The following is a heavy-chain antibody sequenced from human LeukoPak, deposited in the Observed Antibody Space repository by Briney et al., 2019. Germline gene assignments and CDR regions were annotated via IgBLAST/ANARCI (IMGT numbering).Heavy chain of an antibody. D-gene: IGHD2-15*01. CDR2: IYYSGTT. CDR3: ARNFPGVGCSGGSCYDY. Sequence: SETLSLTCTVSGGSISSSGYYWGWIRQPPGKGLEWIGIIYYSGTTYYNPSLKSRVTISIDTSKNQFSLKLSSVTAADTAVYFCARNFPGVGCSGGSCYDYWGQGTLVTVSS. J-gene: IGHJ4*02. CDR1: GGSISSSGYY. V-gene: IGHV4-39*07.